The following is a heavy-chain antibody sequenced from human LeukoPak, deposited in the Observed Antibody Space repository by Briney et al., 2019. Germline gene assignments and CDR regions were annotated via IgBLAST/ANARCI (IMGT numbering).Heavy chain of an antibody. J-gene: IGHJ4*02. V-gene: IGHV3-74*01. Sequence: GGSLRLSCAASGFAFRSYWIHWVRQVPGKGLVWVGRVDNDGSDTIYADSVKGRFTISRDNSKNTLYLQMNSLRAEDTAVYYCAKSWAMVSWSDYWGQGTLVTVSS. CDR2: VDNDGSDT. CDR3: AKSWAMVSWSDY. D-gene: IGHD5-18*01. CDR1: GFAFRSYW.